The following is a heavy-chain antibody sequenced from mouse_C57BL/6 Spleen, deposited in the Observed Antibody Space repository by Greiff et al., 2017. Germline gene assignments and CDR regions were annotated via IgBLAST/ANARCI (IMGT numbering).Heavy chain of an antibody. J-gene: IGHJ4*01. CDR1: GFTFSSYA. Sequence: EVNVVESGEGLVKPGGSLKLSCAASGFTFSSYAMSWVRQTPEKRLEWVAYISSGGDYLYYADTVKGRFTISRDNARNTLYLQMNSLKSEDTAMYYYTRDLGGYAMDYWGQGTSVTVSS. CDR3: TRDLGGYAMDY. CDR2: ISSGGDYL. V-gene: IGHV5-9-1*02.